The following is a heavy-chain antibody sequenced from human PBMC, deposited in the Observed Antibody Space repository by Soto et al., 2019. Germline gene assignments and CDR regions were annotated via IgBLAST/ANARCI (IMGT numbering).Heavy chain of an antibody. CDR2: IYYSGST. J-gene: IGHJ5*02. D-gene: IGHD4-4*01. CDR1: GGSISSYY. CDR3: ASMTTVYNWFDP. V-gene: IGHV4-59*01. Sequence: SETLSLTCTVSGGSISSYYWSWIRQPPGKGLEWIGYIYYSGSTNYNPSLKSRVTISVDTSKNQFSLKLSSVTAADTAVYYCASMTTVYNWFDPWGQGTLVTVSS.